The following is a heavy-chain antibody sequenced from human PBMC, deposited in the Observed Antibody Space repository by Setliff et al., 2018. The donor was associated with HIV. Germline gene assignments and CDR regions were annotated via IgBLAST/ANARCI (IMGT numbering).Heavy chain of an antibody. D-gene: IGHD2-15*01. J-gene: IGHJ4*02. CDR3: GLAMGGHRSDGRCYCFDL. CDR1: GYSISSGYY. V-gene: IGHV4-38-2*01. CDR2: IHQSGTT. Sequence: SETLSLTCSVSGYSISSGYYWGWIRHSPGEGLEWIGSIHQSGTTSYSPSLKSRVSISIDRSKNQFSLRLSSVTAADTAVYYCGLAMGGHRSDGRCYCFDLWGQGALVTVSS.